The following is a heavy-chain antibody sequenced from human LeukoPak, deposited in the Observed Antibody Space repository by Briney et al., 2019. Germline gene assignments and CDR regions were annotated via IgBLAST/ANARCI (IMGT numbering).Heavy chain of an antibody. CDR3: ARGNPIYDGSGSNYYY. CDR2: IKQDGSEK. V-gene: IGHV3-7*01. D-gene: IGHD3-10*01. Sequence: PGGSLRLSCAASGFTLSSYWMSWVRQAPGKGLEWVANIKQDGSEKYYVDSVKGRFTISRDNAKNSLYLQMNSLRAEDTAVYYCARGNPIYDGSGSNYYYWGQGTLVTVSS. J-gene: IGHJ4*02. CDR1: GFTLSSYW.